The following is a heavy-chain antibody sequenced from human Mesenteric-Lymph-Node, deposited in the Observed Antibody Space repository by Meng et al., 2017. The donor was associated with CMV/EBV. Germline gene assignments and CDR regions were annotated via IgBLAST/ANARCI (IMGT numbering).Heavy chain of an antibody. D-gene: IGHD2-8*02. CDR1: GFTFTSYA. CDR3: ARDRGTGKYWMLDN. J-gene: IGHJ4*02. CDR2: ISYDGSNE. Sequence: GESLKISCAASGFTFTSYAMHWVRQAPGKGLEWVAVISYDGSNEYYADSVKGRFTISRDKSKNTVFLQMDSLRAEDTAVYFCARDRGTGKYWMLDNWGQGTLVTVSS. V-gene: IGHV3-30*04.